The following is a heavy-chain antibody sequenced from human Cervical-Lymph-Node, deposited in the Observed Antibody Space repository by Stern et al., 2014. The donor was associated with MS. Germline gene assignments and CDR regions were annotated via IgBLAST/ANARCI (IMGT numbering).Heavy chain of an antibody. D-gene: IGHD1-26*01. CDR1: GFPFSVYY. Sequence: VQLVQSGAEVKKPGASVKISCKASGFPFSVYYMQWVRQAPGQGLEWMGIISPNGDTTTCAQMFQGRVTMTRDTSTSTVYMELSSLRSEDTAIYYCTKDSGVFSIDSWGQGTLVTVSS. CDR3: TKDSGVFSIDS. J-gene: IGHJ4*02. V-gene: IGHV1-46*03. CDR2: ISPNGDTT.